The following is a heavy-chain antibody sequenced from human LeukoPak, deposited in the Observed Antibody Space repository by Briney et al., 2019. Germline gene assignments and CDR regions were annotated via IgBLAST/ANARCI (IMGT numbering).Heavy chain of an antibody. CDR1: GFTFSSYG. CDR3: AISGGWYEPFDY. Sequence: GGSLRLSCAASGFTFSSYGMHWVRQAPGKGLEWAAFIRYDGSNKYYADSVKGRFTISRDNSKNTLYLQMNSLRAEDTAVYYCAISGGWYEPFDYWGQGTLVTVSS. D-gene: IGHD6-19*01. J-gene: IGHJ4*02. CDR2: IRYDGSNK. V-gene: IGHV3-30*02.